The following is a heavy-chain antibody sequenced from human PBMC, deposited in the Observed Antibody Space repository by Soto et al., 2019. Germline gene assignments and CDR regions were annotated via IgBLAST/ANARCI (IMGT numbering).Heavy chain of an antibody. CDR1: GGSISSSSYY. J-gene: IGHJ6*03. D-gene: IGHD6-6*01. V-gene: IGHV4-39*01. Sequence: SETLSLTCTVSGGSISSSSYYWGWIRQPPGKGLEWIGSIYYSGSTYYNPSLKSRVTISVDTSKNQFSLKLSSVTAADTAVYYCARPQHSSSSFQPSYYYYYMDVWGKGTTVTVSS. CDR2: IYYSGST. CDR3: ARPQHSSSSFQPSYYYYYMDV.